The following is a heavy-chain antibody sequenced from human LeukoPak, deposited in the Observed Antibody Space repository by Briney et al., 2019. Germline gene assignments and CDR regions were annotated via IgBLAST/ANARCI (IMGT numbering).Heavy chain of an antibody. CDR3: ARDEDRGNISHGY. CDR2: ISAYNGNT. Sequence: GASVRVSCNASGYTFINYGITWVRQAPGEGLEWIGWISAYNGNTNYAQKLQVRVTMTTDTSTSAAYMELRSLRFADTAVYYCARDEDRGNISHGYWGQGTLVTVSS. J-gene: IGHJ4*02. V-gene: IGHV1-18*01. D-gene: IGHD2/OR15-2a*01. CDR1: GYTFINYG.